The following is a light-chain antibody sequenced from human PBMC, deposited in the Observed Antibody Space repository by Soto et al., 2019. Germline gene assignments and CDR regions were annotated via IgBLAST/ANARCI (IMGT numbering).Light chain of an antibody. CDR3: QQLNSYPRIT. Sequence: DIQLTQSPSFLSASVGYRVTITCRASPGISSYLAWYQKKPRKAHKLMIYAASTLQSGVPSRFSGSGSGTEFTLTIRRLKPQDLATYYCQQLNSYPRITVGQGTRLEIK. CDR1: PGISSY. V-gene: IGKV1-9*01. CDR2: AAS. J-gene: IGKJ5*01.